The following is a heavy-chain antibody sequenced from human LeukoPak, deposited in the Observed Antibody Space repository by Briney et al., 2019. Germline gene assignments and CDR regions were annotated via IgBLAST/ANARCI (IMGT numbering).Heavy chain of an antibody. CDR2: FYYSGST. V-gene: IGHV4-39*01. J-gene: IGHJ4*02. CDR1: GGSITSSNYY. CDR3: VYYYGSGSVEY. Sequence: SETLSLTCTVSGGSITSSNYYWGWIRQPPGKGLEWIGSFYYSGSTNYNPSLKSRVTISVDTSKNQFSLKLSSVTAADTSVYYCVYYYGSGSVEYWGQGTLVTVSS. D-gene: IGHD3-10*01.